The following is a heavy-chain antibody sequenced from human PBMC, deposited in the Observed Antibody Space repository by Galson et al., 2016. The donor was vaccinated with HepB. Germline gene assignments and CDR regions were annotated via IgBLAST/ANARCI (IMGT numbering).Heavy chain of an antibody. CDR2: IDPRDSYI. V-gene: IGHV5-10-1*01. CDR1: GYSFTDYW. Sequence: QSGAEVKKPGESLRISCQASGYSFTDYWITWVRQMPGKGLEWMGRIDPRDSYINYSPSFQGRVTISVDRSISAASLQWSRLRASDTATYYCARHVHSSSSGADDFWGQGSLVTVSS. CDR3: ARHVHSSSSGADDF. D-gene: IGHD3-22*01. J-gene: IGHJ4*02.